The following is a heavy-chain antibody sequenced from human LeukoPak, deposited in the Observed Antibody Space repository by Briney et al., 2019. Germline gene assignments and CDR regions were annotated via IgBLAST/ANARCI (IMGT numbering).Heavy chain of an antibody. CDR3: ARTGGSFYFYYYMDV. J-gene: IGHJ6*03. CDR2: IHYTGST. D-gene: IGHD1-26*01. Sequence: SETLSLTCTVSGGSIRSSSYNWGWIRQPPGKGLEWIGSIHYTGSTYYNPSLKSRVTISVDTSKNQFSLKVRSVTAADTAVYYCARTGGSFYFYYYMDVWGEGTTVTVSS. V-gene: IGHV4-39*07. CDR1: GGSIRSSSYN.